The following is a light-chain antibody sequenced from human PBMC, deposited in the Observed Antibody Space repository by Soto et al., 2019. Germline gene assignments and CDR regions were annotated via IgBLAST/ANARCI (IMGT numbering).Light chain of an antibody. V-gene: IGKV3-15*01. CDR1: ESVSSN. CDR2: GAS. Sequence: EVVMTQSPATLSVSPGDRATISCRASESVSSNLAWYQQRPGQAPRLVIYGASTMSTGIPARFSGGGSGTEFTLTISSRQSEDYAVYYCQQYNSWPPITFGQGTRLEIK. J-gene: IGKJ5*01. CDR3: QQYNSWPPIT.